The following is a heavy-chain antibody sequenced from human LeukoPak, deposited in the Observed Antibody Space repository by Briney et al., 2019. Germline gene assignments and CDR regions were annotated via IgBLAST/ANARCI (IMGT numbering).Heavy chain of an antibody. CDR2: IYYSGST. CDR3: ARPTSGSYFDY. D-gene: IGHD1-26*01. J-gene: IGHJ4*02. V-gene: IGHV4-39*07. Sequence: SETLSLTCTVSGGSISSSSHYWGWIRQPPGKGLEWIGSIYYSGSTYYNPSLKSRVTISVDTSKNQFSLKLSSVTAADTAVYYCARPTSGSYFDYWGQGTLVTVSS. CDR1: GGSISSSSHY.